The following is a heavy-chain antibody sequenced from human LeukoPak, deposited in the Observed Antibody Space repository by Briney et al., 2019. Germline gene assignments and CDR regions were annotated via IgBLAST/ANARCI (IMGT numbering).Heavy chain of an antibody. CDR2: INPNSGDT. V-gene: IGHV1-2*02. D-gene: IGHD4-11*01. J-gene: IGHJ4*02. Sequence: ASVKVSCKASGYTFTGYYMHWVRQAPGQGLEWMGWINPNSGDTNSAQKFQGRITMTRDTSISTAYMELSRPRSDDTAVYYCASGFRITVTGTSSIPYFDYWGRGILVTVSS. CDR3: ASGFRITVTGTSSIPYFDY. CDR1: GYTFTGYY.